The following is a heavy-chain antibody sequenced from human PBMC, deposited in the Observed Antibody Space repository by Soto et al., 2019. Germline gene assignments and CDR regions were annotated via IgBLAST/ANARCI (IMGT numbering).Heavy chain of an antibody. J-gene: IGHJ4*02. CDR1: GGTFSSYT. CDR2: IIPILGIA. CDR3: ARDRESRRYFDWE. D-gene: IGHD3-9*01. Sequence: QVQLMQSGAEVKKPGSSVKVSCKASGGTFSSYTISWVRQAPGQGLEWMGRIIPILGIANYAQKFQGRVTITADKSTSTAYMELSSLRSEDTAVYYCARDRESRRYFDWEWGQGTLVTVSS. V-gene: IGHV1-69*08.